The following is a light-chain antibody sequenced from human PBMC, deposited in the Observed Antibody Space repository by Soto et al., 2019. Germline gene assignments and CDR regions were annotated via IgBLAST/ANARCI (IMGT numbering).Light chain of an antibody. CDR2: EVS. CDR1: SSDVGGYNY. CDR3: SSYTGSNNLG. Sequence: QSVLTQPPSASGSPGQSVTISCSGTSSDVGGYNYVSWYQQHPGKAPKVMIYEVSKRPSGVADRFSGSKSGNTASLTVSGLQAEDEADYYCSSYTGSNNLGFGGGTKVTVL. J-gene: IGLJ3*02. V-gene: IGLV2-8*01.